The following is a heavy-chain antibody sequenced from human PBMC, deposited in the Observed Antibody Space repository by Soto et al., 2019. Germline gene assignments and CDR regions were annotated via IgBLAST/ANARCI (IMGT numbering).Heavy chain of an antibody. V-gene: IGHV4-34*01. Sequence: PSETLSLTCAVYGGSFSGYYWTWIRQPPGTGLEWIGEINHSGSTNYNPSLKSQVTISVDTSKNQFSLKLTSVTAADTAVYYCARDKITGRLDYWGEGTLVTVSS. D-gene: IGHD2-8*02. J-gene: IGHJ4*02. CDR1: GGSFSGYY. CDR2: INHSGST. CDR3: ARDKITGRLDY.